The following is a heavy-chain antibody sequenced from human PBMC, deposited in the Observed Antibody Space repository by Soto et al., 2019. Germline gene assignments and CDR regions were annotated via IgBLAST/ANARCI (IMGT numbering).Heavy chain of an antibody. CDR3: ARGGYSGYVY. J-gene: IGHJ4*02. CDR1: GGSFSGYY. D-gene: IGHD5-12*01. V-gene: IGHV4-34*01. Sequence: QVQLQQGGAGLLTPSETLSLTCAVYGGSFSGYYWSWIRQPPGKGLEWIGEINHSGSTNYHPSLRSRVPISVDTAKNQFSLKLSSVTAADTAVYYCARGGYSGYVYWGQGPLVTVSS. CDR2: INHSGST.